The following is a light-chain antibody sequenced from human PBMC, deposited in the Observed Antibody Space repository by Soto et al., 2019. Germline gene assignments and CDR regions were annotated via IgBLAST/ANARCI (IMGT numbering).Light chain of an antibody. CDR2: DAS. CDR3: QQYGSSPGT. V-gene: IGKV3-20*01. J-gene: IGKJ1*01. CDR1: QSVSSS. Sequence: EIVLTQSPGTLSLSPGERATLSCRASQSVSSSLAWYQQKPGQAPRLLIYDASSRSTGIPDRFSGSGSGTDLPLTFGRLEPEDFAGYYCQQYGSSPGTFGQGPKVEV.